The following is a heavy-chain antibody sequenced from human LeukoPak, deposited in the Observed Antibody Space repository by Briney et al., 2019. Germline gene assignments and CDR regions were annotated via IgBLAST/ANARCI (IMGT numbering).Heavy chain of an antibody. V-gene: IGHV1-46*01. CDR1: GYTFTNYY. CDR2: INPTGTGT. J-gene: IGHJ4*02. CDR3: VREEYGGYFDY. Sequence: ASVKVSCKASGYTFTNYYMHWVRQAPGQGLEWMGLINPTGTGTNYAQKFRGRVTMTRDTSTTTVYMELSSLTSEDTAVYYCVREEYGGYFDYWGQGTLVTVSS. D-gene: IGHD2-21*01.